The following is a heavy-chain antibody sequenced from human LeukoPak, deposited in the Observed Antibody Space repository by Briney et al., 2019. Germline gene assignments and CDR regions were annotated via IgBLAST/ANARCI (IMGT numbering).Heavy chain of an antibody. V-gene: IGHV4-34*01. CDR1: GGSFSCYD. J-gene: IGHJ5*02. CDR3: ARASRWFDP. CDR2: INHSGST. Sequence: PSETLSLTCAVYGGSFSCYDWSWIRQPPGKGLEWIGEINHSGSTNYNPSLKSRVTISVDTSKNQFSLKLSSVTAADTAVYYCARASRWFDPWGQGTLVTVSS.